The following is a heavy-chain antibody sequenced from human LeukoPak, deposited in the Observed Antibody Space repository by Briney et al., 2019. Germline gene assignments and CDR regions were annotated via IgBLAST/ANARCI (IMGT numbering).Heavy chain of an antibody. J-gene: IGHJ4*02. CDR2: IYSSGST. CDR1: GGSMSDYY. Sequence: SETLSLTCTVSGGSMSDYYWSWIRQPAGKGLEWIGRIYSSGSTIYSPSLKSRVAMSVDTSKNQFSLKLSSVTAADTAVYFCARGFGSSWYYFDHWGQGTLVTVSS. V-gene: IGHV4-4*07. D-gene: IGHD6-13*01. CDR3: ARGFGSSWYYFDH.